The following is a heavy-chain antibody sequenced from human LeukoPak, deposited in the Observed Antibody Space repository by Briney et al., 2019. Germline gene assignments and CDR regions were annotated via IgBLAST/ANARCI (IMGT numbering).Heavy chain of an antibody. D-gene: IGHD5-18*01. V-gene: IGHV1-18*01. Sequence: ASVKVSCKASGYTFTSYGISWVRQAPGQGLEGMGWISAYNGNTNYAQKLQGRVTMTTDTSTGTAYMELRSLRSDDTAVYYCARDHAYSYGSDAFDIWGQGTMVTVSS. CDR3: ARDHAYSYGSDAFDI. CDR2: ISAYNGNT. CDR1: GYTFTSYG. J-gene: IGHJ3*02.